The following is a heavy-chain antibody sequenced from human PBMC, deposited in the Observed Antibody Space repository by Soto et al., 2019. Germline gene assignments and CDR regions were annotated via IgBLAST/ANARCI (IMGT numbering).Heavy chain of an antibody. CDR1: GYTFTSYG. Sequence: QVQLVQSGAEVKKPGASVKVSCKASGYTFTSYGISWVRQAPGQGLEWMGWISAYNGNTNYAQKLQGRVTMTTDTSTSTAYMELRSPRSDDTAVYYCARLTIFGADYYYYGMDVWGQGTTVTVSS. CDR2: ISAYNGNT. D-gene: IGHD3-3*01. J-gene: IGHJ6*02. V-gene: IGHV1-18*01. CDR3: ARLTIFGADYYYYGMDV.